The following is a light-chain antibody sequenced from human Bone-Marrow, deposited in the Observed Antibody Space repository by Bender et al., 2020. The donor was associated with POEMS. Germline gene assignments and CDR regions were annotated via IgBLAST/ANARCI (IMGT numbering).Light chain of an antibody. V-gene: IGLV3-25*03. Sequence: SYELTQAPSVSVSPGQTARITCSGEALANLYAYWYQQKPGQAPVMLIYKDSQRPSGIPERFSGSSSGTTVTLTISGVQAEDGADYYCQLADSSDTYEVVFGGGTKLTVL. CDR1: ALANLY. CDR3: QLADSSDTYEVV. J-gene: IGLJ2*01. CDR2: KDS.